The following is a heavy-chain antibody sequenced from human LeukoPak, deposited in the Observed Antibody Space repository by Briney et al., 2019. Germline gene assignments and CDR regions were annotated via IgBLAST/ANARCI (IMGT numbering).Heavy chain of an antibody. CDR2: IRYDGSNK. V-gene: IGHV3-30*02. J-gene: IGHJ4*02. D-gene: IGHD2-2*02. CDR1: GFTFSTYG. CDR3: AKDVPSARYCSSTSCYNPSDY. Sequence: GGSLRLSCAASGFTFSTYGLHWVRQAPGKGLEWVAFIRYDGSNKYYADSVKGRFTISRDNSKNTLYLQMNSLRAEDTAVYYCAKDVPSARYCSSTSCYNPSDYWGQGTLVTVSS.